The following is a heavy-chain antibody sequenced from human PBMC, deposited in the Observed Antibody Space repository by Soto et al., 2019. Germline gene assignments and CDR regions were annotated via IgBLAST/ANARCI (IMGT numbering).Heavy chain of an antibody. CDR1: GFIFGGYA. D-gene: IGHD6-6*01. Sequence: GGSLRLSCRSSGFIFGGYAMSWVRQVPGKGREWGGCIRSEVYGGTTEYGASVKGRFTISRDDSKSVASLQMNSLKTEDTAVYFCTRAPEKYSSSSLLGDWGPGTLVTVSS. CDR2: IRSEVYGGTT. CDR3: TRAPEKYSSSSLLGD. J-gene: IGHJ4*02. V-gene: IGHV3-49*04.